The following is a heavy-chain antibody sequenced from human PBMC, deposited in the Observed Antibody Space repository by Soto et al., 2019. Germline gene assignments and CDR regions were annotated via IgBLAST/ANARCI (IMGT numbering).Heavy chain of an antibody. Sequence: QVQLQESGPGLVKPSETLSLTCTVSGGSISSGGYYWSWIRQHPGKGLEWFGYIYHSGGTYYNPSLESRITISVDTSKNQFSLKLSSVTAADTAVYYCARSGNCRGGSCYSDNWFDPWGQGTLVTVSS. CDR1: GGSISSGGYY. J-gene: IGHJ5*02. CDR2: IYHSGGT. D-gene: IGHD2-15*01. V-gene: IGHV4-31*03. CDR3: ARSGNCRGGSCYSDNWFDP.